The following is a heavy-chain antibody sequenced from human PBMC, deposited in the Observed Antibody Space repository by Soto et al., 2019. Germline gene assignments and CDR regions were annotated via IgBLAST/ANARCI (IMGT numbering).Heavy chain of an antibody. CDR1: GFTFSSYS. J-gene: IGHJ6*02. Sequence: GGSLRLSCAVSGFTFSSYSMNWVRQAPGKGLEWVSYISSSSGTIYYVDSVKGRFTISRDNAKNSLYLQMNSLRDEDTAVYYCARDRIAPNTGVHDGMDVWGQGTTVTVSS. V-gene: IGHV3-48*02. CDR3: ARDRIAPNTGVHDGMDV. D-gene: IGHD7-27*01. CDR2: ISSSSGTI.